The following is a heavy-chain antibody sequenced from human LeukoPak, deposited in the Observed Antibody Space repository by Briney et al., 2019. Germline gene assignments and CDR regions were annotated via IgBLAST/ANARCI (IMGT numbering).Heavy chain of an antibody. J-gene: IGHJ4*02. Sequence: GGSLRLSCAASGFTFSSYEMNWVRQAPGKGPVWVSRVNIDGSSTSYADSVRGRFTISRDNAKNTLHLQMNSLRAEDTAVYYCARSEYSFDYWGQGTLVTVSS. CDR2: VNIDGSST. CDR1: GFTFSSYE. V-gene: IGHV3-74*01. CDR3: ARSEYSFDY.